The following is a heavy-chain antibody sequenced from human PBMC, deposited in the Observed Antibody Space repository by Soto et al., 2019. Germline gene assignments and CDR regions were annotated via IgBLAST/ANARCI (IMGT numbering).Heavy chain of an antibody. CDR2: ISYDGSNK. D-gene: IGHD3-3*01. CDR1: GFTFSSYG. J-gene: IGHJ6*02. CDR3: AKTQRGVRDYYYYGMDF. V-gene: IGHV3-30*18. Sequence: QVQLVESGGGVVQPGRSLRLSCAASGFTFSSYGMHWVRQAPGKGLEWVAVISYDGSNKYYADSVKGRFTISRDNSKNTLYLQMNSLRAEDTAVYYCAKTQRGVRDYYYYGMDFWGQGTTVTVSS.